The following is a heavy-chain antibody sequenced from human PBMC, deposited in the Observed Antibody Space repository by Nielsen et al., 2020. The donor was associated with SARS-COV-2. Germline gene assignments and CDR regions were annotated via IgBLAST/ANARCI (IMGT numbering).Heavy chain of an antibody. CDR1: GFTVSSNY. V-gene: IGHV3-53*01. Sequence: GESLKISCAASGFTVSSNYMSRVRQAPGKGLEWVSVIYSGGSTYYADSVKGRFTISRDNAENSLSLQMNSLRAEDTAVYYCARESVTGTDAFDIWGQGTVVTVSS. CDR2: IYSGGST. D-gene: IGHD6-19*01. CDR3: ARESVTGTDAFDI. J-gene: IGHJ3*02.